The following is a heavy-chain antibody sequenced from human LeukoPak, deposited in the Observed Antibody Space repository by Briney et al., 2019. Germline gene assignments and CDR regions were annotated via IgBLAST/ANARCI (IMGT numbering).Heavy chain of an antibody. Sequence: SETLSLTCAVSGGSISSSNWWSWVRQPPGKGLEWIGEIYHSGSTNYNPSLKSRVTISVDTSKNQFSLKLSSVTAADTAVYYCARAHQTYYYGSGSYPGNWFDPWGQGTLVTVSS. D-gene: IGHD3-10*01. J-gene: IGHJ5*02. CDR2: IYHSGST. CDR3: ARAHQTYYYGSGSYPGNWFDP. V-gene: IGHV4-4*02. CDR1: GGSISSSNW.